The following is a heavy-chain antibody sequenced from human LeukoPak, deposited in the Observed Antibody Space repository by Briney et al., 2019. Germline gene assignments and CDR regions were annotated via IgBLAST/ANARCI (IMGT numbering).Heavy chain of an antibody. CDR2: ISSSSSTI. D-gene: IGHD5-18*01. CDR1: GFTFSSYS. J-gene: IGHJ4*02. Sequence: GGSLRLSCAASGFTFSSYSMNWVHQAPGKGLEWVSYISSSSSTIYCADSAKGRFTTSRDNAKNSLYLQMNSLRAEDTAVYYCATSLGPDTAMVDYWGQGTLVTVSS. V-gene: IGHV3-48*01. CDR3: ATSLGPDTAMVDY.